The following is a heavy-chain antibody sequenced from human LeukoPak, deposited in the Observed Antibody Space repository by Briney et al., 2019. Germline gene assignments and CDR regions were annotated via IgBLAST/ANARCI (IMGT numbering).Heavy chain of an antibody. CDR2: TYYRSKWYN. CDR3: ARDHPQNTSAYTPRTFDY. Sequence: SRTLSLTCAISGDSVSSNSAAWNWIRQSPSRGLEWLGRTYYRSKWYNDYAVSEKSRITINPDTSKNQFSLQLNSVTPEDTAVYYCARDHPQNTSAYTPRTFDYWGQGTLVTVSS. J-gene: IGHJ4*02. CDR1: GDSVSSNSAA. V-gene: IGHV6-1*01. D-gene: IGHD2-2*02.